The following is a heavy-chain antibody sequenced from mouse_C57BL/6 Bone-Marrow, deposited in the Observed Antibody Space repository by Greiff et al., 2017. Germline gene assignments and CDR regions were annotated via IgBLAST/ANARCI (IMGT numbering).Heavy chain of an antibody. CDR1: GYTFTDYH. V-gene: IGHV1-22*01. CDR2: INPNNGGT. Sequence: EVQLQQSGPELVKPGASVKMSCKASGYTFTDYHMHWVKQSHGKSLEWIGYINPNNGGTSYNQKFKGKATLTVNKSSSTAYMELRSLTSEDSAVYYGAGDYYGSSYGFAYWGQGTLVTVSA. CDR3: AGDYYGSSYGFAY. D-gene: IGHD1-1*01. J-gene: IGHJ3*01.